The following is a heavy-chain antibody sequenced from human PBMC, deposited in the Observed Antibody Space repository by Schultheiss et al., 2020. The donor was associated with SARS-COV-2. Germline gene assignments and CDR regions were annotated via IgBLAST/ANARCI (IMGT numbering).Heavy chain of an antibody. CDR3: ARVDWQTDAFDI. D-gene: IGHD3-9*01. CDR1: GGSFSAYY. Sequence: SETLSLTCAVYGGSFSAYYWSWIRQPPGKGLEWIGYIYYSGSTNYNPSLKSRVTISVDTSKNQFSLKLSSVTAADTAVYYCARVDWQTDAFDIWGQGTMVTVSS. V-gene: IGHV4-59*01. J-gene: IGHJ3*02. CDR2: IYYSGST.